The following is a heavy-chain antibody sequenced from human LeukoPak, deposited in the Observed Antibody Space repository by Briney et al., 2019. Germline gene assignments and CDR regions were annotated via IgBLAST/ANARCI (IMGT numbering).Heavy chain of an antibody. J-gene: IGHJ5*02. Sequence: PSETLSLTCAVYGGSFSGYSWSWIWQPPGKGLEWIGYIYHSGSTYYNPSLKSRVTISVDRSKNQFSLKLSSVTAADTAVYYCARTGTTGWFDPWGQGTLVTVSS. CDR3: ARTGTTGWFDP. CDR2: IYHSGST. CDR1: GGSFSGYS. D-gene: IGHD1-1*01. V-gene: IGHV4-30-2*01.